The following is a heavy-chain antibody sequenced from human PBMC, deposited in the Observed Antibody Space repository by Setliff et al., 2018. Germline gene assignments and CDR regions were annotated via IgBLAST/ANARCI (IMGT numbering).Heavy chain of an antibody. Sequence: LRLSCAASGFTFSSYAMHWVRQAPGKGLEWVAVISYDGSNKYYADSVKGRFTISRDNTKNLVYLQMDSLRADDTAVYYCTRSRGTTVYDYWGQGTLVTVSS. V-gene: IGHV3-30-3*01. J-gene: IGHJ4*02. CDR2: ISYDGSNK. D-gene: IGHD1-7*01. CDR1: GFTFSSYA. CDR3: TRSRGTTVYDY.